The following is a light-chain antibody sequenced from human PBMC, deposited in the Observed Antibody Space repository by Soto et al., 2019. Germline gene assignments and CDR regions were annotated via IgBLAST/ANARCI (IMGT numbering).Light chain of an antibody. CDR2: DAS. CDR3: QQRSNWQLT. CDR1: QSISGY. Sequence: EIVLTQSPASLSLSPGERVTLSCRASQSISGYLAWYQQKPDQAPRLLIYDASNRATGIPARFSGSGSGTDFTLTISSLEPEDFAVYFCQQRSNWQLTFGGGTKVEIK. J-gene: IGKJ4*01. V-gene: IGKV3-11*01.